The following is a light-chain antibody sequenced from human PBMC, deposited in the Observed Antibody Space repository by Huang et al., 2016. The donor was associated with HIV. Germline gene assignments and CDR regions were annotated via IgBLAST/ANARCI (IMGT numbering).Light chain of an antibody. CDR3: QQSYNYPRT. CDR1: QSISSY. CDR2: AAS. Sequence: DIQMTQSPSSLSASVGDRVTITCRASQSISSYLNWYQQKPGKAPKLLIYAASNLQSGVPSRFSGSGSGTDFTLTISSLQPEDFATYYCQQSYNYPRTFGRGTKVEIK. J-gene: IGKJ1*01. V-gene: IGKV1-39*01.